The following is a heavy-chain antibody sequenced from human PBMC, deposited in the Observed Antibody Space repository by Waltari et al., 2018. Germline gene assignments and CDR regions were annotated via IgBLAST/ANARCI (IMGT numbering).Heavy chain of an antibody. V-gene: IGHV1-69*08. CDR1: GGTFSSYA. Sequence: QVQLVQSGAEVKKPGSSVKVSCKASGGTFSSYAISWVRQAPGQGLEWMGRIIPILGTANYAQKFQGRVTITADKSTSTAYMELSSLRSEDTAVYYCTGKSGPKGYFDLWGRGTLVTVSS. CDR2: IIPILGTA. D-gene: IGHD1-26*01. CDR3: TGKSGPKGYFDL. J-gene: IGHJ2*01.